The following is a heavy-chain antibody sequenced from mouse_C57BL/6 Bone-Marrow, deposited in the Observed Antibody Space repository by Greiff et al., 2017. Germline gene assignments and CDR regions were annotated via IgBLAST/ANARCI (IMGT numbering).Heavy chain of an antibody. J-gene: IGHJ3*01. CDR3: ARGDYAYGGAWFAY. CDR2: ISSGSSTI. D-gene: IGHD2-2*01. V-gene: IGHV5-17*01. CDR1: GFTFSDYG. Sequence: EVQVVESGGGLVKPGGSLKLSCAASGFTFSDYGMHWVRQAPETGLKWVAYISSGSSTIYYTDTVKGRFTISRANAKNTLFLQMTSLRSEDTAMNYCARGDYAYGGAWFAYWGKGTLVTVSA.